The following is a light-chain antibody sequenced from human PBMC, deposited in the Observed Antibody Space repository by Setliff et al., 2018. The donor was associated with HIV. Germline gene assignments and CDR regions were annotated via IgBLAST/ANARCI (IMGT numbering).Light chain of an antibody. V-gene: IGLV1-51*02. Sequence: QSVLTQPPSVSAAPGQKVTISCSGRPSNIGNNYGSWYQQLPGTVPKLLIYENDKRPSGIPDRFSGSKSGTSATLAITGPQTGDEADYYCATLDNSRSVVYFFGTGTKVTVL. CDR3: ATLDNSRSVVYF. CDR2: END. J-gene: IGLJ1*01. CDR1: PSNIGNNY.